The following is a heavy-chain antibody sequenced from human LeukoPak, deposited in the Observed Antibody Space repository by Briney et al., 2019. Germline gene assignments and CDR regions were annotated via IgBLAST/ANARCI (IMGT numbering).Heavy chain of an antibody. Sequence: ASVKVSCKASGYTFTSYYMHWVRQAPGQGLGWMGIINPSGGSTSYAQKFQGRVTMTRDTSTSTVYMELSSLRSEDTAVYYCASTPGRQDYYYYMDVWGKGTTVTVSS. V-gene: IGHV1-46*01. CDR2: INPSGGST. D-gene: IGHD2-15*01. CDR1: GYTFTSYY. CDR3: ASTPGRQDYYYYMDV. J-gene: IGHJ6*03.